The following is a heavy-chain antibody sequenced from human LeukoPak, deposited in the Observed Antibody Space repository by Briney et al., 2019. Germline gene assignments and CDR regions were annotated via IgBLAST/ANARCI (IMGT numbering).Heavy chain of an antibody. D-gene: IGHD2-8*02. V-gene: IGHV1-8*01. CDR3: ARSRTGDRAYFDY. Sequence: ASVKVSCKASGYTFTSYDINWVRQATGQGLEWMGWMNPNSGNTGYAQKFQGRVTMTRNTSINTAYMELSSLTSEDTAVYYCARSRTGDRAYFDYWGQGTLVTVSS. J-gene: IGHJ4*02. CDR2: MNPNSGNT. CDR1: GYTFTSYD.